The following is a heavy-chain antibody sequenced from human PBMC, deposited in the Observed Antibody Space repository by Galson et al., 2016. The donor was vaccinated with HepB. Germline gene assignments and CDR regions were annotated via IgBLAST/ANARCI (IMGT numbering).Heavy chain of an antibody. CDR2: IWYDGSDK. V-gene: IGHV3-33*01. CDR3: ARRGSKEKGYFDL. Sequence: SLRLSCAASGFTLSSYGMHWVRQAPGKGLEWVAIIWYDGSDKYYADSVKGRFTISRDNSKNTLYLQMNSLRAEDTAVYYCARRGSKEKGYFDLWGRGTLVTVSS. J-gene: IGHJ2*01. CDR1: GFTLSSYG. D-gene: IGHD6-13*01.